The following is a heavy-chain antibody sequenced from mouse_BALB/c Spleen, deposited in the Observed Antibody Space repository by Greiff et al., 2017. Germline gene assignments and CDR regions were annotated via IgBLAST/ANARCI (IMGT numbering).Heavy chain of an antibody. CDR2: ISSGGGST. V-gene: IGHV5-12-1*01. Sequence: DVKLVESGGGLVKPGGSLKLSCAASGFAFSSYDMSWVRQTPEKRLEWVAYISSGGGSTYYPDTVKGRFTISRDNAKNTLYLQMSSLKSEDTAMYYCGGFAYWGQGTLVTVSA. J-gene: IGHJ3*01. CDR1: GFAFSSYD. CDR3: GGFAY.